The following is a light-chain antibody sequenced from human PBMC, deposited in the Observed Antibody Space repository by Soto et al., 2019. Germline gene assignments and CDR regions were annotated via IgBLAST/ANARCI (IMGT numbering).Light chain of an antibody. Sequence: QSVLTQPASVSGSPGQSITISCTGTSSDVGSYNYVSWYQQHPGKAPKLIIYEVSNRPSGVSHRFSASKSDNTASLTISGLQADDEADYYCSSYTSSSTWVFGGGTKLTVL. V-gene: IGLV2-14*01. CDR3: SSYTSSSTWV. J-gene: IGLJ3*02. CDR2: EVS. CDR1: SSDVGSYNY.